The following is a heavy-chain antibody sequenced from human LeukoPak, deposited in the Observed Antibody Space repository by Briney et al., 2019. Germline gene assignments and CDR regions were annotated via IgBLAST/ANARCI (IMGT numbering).Heavy chain of an antibody. CDR2: IIPIFGTA. V-gene: IGHV1-69*05. D-gene: IGHD2-21*02. J-gene: IGHJ6*03. CDR1: GGTFISYA. CDR3: ARSVAAILYYYMYV. Sequence: SVKVSCKDSGGTFISYAISWVRQAPAQGLEWMGGIIPIFGTANYAQKFQGRVTITTDVSTSTAYMELSSLRSEDTAVYCCARSVAAILYYYMYVWGKGTTVTVSS.